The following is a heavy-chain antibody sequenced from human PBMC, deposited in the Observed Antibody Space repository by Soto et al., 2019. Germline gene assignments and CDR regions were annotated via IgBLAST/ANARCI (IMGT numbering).Heavy chain of an antibody. D-gene: IGHD3-3*01. J-gene: IGHJ2*01. CDR1: GFTFDDYA. CDR2: ISWNSGSI. CDR3: ARDAASITIFGVAYNWYFDL. Sequence: EVQLVESGGGLVQPGRSLRLSCAASGFTFDDYAMHWVRQAPGKGLEWVSGISWNSGSIGYADSVKGRFTISRDNAKNSLYLQMNSLRAEDTALYYCARDAASITIFGVAYNWYFDLWGRGTLVTVSS. V-gene: IGHV3-9*01.